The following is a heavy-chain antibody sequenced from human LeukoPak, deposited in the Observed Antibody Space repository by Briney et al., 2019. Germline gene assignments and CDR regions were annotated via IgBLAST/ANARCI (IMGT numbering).Heavy chain of an antibody. Sequence: GGSLRLSCAASGFTFTKHGLHWVRQAPGKGLEWVAFIRYDESNTYYADSVKGRFTISRGISKNTLYLQMSSVRPEDTAVYYCAKVFDSASYGYFDYWGQGTLVTVSS. D-gene: IGHD1-26*01. V-gene: IGHV3-30*02. CDR2: IRYDESNT. CDR3: AKVFDSASYGYFDY. J-gene: IGHJ4*02. CDR1: GFTFTKHG.